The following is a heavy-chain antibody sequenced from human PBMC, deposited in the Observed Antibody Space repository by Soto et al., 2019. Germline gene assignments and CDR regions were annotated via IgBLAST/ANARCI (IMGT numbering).Heavy chain of an antibody. J-gene: IGHJ5*02. Sequence: TVSGGSISSGGYYWSWIRQHPGKGLEWIGYIYYSGSTYYNPSLKSRVTISVDTSKNQFSLKLSSVTAADTAVYYCARGLAAIAASWFDPWGQGTLVTVSS. D-gene: IGHD6-25*01. V-gene: IGHV4-31*03. CDR3: ARGLAAIAASWFDP. CDR1: GGSISSGGYY. CDR2: IYYSGST.